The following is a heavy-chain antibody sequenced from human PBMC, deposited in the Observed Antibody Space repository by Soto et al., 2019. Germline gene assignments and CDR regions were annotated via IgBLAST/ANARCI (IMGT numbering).Heavy chain of an antibody. J-gene: IGHJ6*02. CDR3: AMVDNFVTPNPEDV. V-gene: IGHV1-18*01. D-gene: IGHD3-16*02. CDR1: GYIFVNYG. CDR2: ISPYSGNT. Sequence: QVQLVQPGDEVRKPGSSVKVSCKASGYIFVNYGIAWVRQAPGQGLEWMGWISPYSGNTHYASKVQGRLTMTTDTSTSSAYMDLGRLTSNDTAVYYRAMVDNFVTPNPEDVWGQGTTVTVSS.